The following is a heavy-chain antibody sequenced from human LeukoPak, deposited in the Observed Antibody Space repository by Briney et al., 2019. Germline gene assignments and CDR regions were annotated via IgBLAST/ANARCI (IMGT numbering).Heavy chain of an antibody. Sequence: GGSLRLSCAASGFTFSSYEMNWVRQAPGKGLEWVSYISSSGSTIYYADSVKGRFTISRDNAKNSLYLQMNSLRAEDTAVYYSARGGGLLGYCSSTSCYELDYWGQGTLVTVSS. CDR1: GFTFSSYE. V-gene: IGHV3-48*03. CDR2: ISSSGSTI. D-gene: IGHD2-2*01. CDR3: ARGGGLLGYCSSTSCYELDY. J-gene: IGHJ4*02.